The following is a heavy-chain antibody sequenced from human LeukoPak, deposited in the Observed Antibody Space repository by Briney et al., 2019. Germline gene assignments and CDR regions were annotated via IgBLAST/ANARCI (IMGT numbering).Heavy chain of an antibody. CDR3: ARGDESRVYYGMDV. CDR1: GFTFSGYA. Sequence: PGGSLRLSCAASGFTFSGYAVHWVRQAPGKGLEWVAVISYDGSNKYYADSVKGRFTISRDNSKNTLYLQMNSLRAEDTAVYYCARGDESRVYYGMDVWGKGTTVTVSS. J-gene: IGHJ6*04. V-gene: IGHV3-30*04. CDR2: ISYDGSNK.